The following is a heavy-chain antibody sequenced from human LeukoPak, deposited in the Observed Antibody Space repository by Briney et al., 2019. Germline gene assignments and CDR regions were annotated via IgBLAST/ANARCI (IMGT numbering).Heavy chain of an antibody. V-gene: IGHV1-2*04. J-gene: IGHJ6*02. Sequence: GGSLRLSCAASGYTFTGYYMHWVRQAPGQGLEWMGWINPNSGGTNYAQKFQGWVTMTRDTSISTAYMELSRLRSDDTAVYYCARGLDYGSGKDVWGQGTTVTVSS. D-gene: IGHD3-10*01. CDR2: INPNSGGT. CDR1: GYTFTGYY. CDR3: ARGLDYGSGKDV.